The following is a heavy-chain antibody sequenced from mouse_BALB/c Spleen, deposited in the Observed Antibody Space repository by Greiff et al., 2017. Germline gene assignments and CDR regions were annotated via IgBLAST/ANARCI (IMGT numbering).Heavy chain of an antibody. V-gene: IGHV1-63*02. D-gene: IGHD1-2*01. CDR2: IYPGGGYT. Sequence: VQLVESGAELVRPGTSVKISCKASGYTFTNYWLGWVKQRPGHGLEWIGDIYPGGGYTNYNEKFKGKATLTADTSSSTAYMQLSSLTSEDSAVYFCARRGETATWFAYWGQGTLVTVSA. CDR1: GYTFTNYW. CDR3: ARRGETATWFAY. J-gene: IGHJ3*01.